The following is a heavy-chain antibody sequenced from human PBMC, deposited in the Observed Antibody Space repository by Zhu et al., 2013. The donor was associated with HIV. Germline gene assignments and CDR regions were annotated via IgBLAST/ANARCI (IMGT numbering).Heavy chain of an antibody. D-gene: IGHD2-15*01. J-gene: IGHJ6*02. Sequence: EVLESGGNLVQPGGSLRLSCAASGFTFRSYAMTWVRQAPGKGLEWLSSLNGRGDTTYYVDSVRGRFTISRDNSKNTLYLQMNSLRAEDTAVYYCAKDDSCSGGSCYSSGDYYYYYYGMDVWGQGTTVTVSS. CDR1: GFTFRSYA. V-gene: IGHV3-23*02. CDR3: AKDDSCSGGSCYSSGDYYYYYYGMDV. CDR2: LNGRGDTT.